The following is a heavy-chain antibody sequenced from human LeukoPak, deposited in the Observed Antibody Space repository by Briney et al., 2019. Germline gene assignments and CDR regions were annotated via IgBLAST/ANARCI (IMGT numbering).Heavy chain of an antibody. CDR2: ISNDGSRK. V-gene: IGHV3-30*03. Sequence: GGSLRLSCAPSGFTFSRHGMHWVRQAPGKGLEWVAIISNDGSRKYYAHSVEGRFTISRDNSKNTLYLQMDSLRAEDTAVYYCARDRAWNYFDYWGQGTLVTVPS. CDR1: GFTFSRHG. J-gene: IGHJ4*02. CDR3: ARDRAWNYFDY. D-gene: IGHD3-3*01.